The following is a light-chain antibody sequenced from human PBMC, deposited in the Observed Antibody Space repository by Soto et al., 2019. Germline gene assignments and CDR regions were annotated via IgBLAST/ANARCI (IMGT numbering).Light chain of an antibody. V-gene: IGKV3-20*01. CDR3: HQYDSSPLT. Sequence: EIVLTQSPGTLSLSPGERATLSCRASQSVSSSYLAWYQQKPGQAPRLLIYGSSSRATGITDRFSVSGSGTDLTLTISSLEHEDFAVYYWHQYDSSPLTFGGGTKVEIK. CDR2: GSS. J-gene: IGKJ4*02. CDR1: QSVSSSY.